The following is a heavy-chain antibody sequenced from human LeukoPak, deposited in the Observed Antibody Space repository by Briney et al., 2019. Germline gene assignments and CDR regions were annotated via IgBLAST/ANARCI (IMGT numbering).Heavy chain of an antibody. D-gene: IGHD2-2*03. CDR1: GFSFSNYD. J-gene: IGHJ6*03. V-gene: IGHV3-23*01. CDR3: AKVDSVIQGWFDRYYYYMDV. Sequence: PGGSLRLSCAVSGFSFSNYDMSWVRQAPGKGLEWVSSISGSGSSIHYAGSVKGRFTISRDTSKKTLYLQMNSLRADDSAIYYCAKVDSVIQGWFDRYYYYMDVWGKGTTVTVSS. CDR2: ISGSGSSI.